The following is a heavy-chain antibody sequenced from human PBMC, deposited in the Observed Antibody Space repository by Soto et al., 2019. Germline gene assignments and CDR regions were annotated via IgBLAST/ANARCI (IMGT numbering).Heavy chain of an antibody. D-gene: IGHD6-19*01. V-gene: IGHV3-23*01. CDR3: AKDKMEQWLVGGYFDN. Sequence: PGGSLRLSCSASGFTFSGHAMGWVRQAPGKGLEWVSAISADGGRAYYAESVKGRFTMSRDNSKNTLSLQMNTLRAEDTAVYYCAKDKMEQWLVGGYFDNWGPGTQVTVSS. CDR2: ISADGGRA. J-gene: IGHJ4*02. CDR1: GFTFSGHA.